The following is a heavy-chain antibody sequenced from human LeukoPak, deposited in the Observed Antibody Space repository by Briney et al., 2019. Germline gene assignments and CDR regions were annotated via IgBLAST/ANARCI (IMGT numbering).Heavy chain of an antibody. J-gene: IGHJ4*02. CDR1: GGSVSSCSYY. V-gene: IGHV4-61*01. CDR2: IYYSGST. CDR3: ARLQRAAGIAVAGSLDY. Sequence: SETLSLTCTVSGGSVSSCSYYWSWIRQPPGKGLEWIGYIYYSGSTNYNPSLKSRVTISVDTSKNQFSLKLSPVTAADTAVYYCARLQRAAGIAVAGSLDYWGQGTLVTVSS. D-gene: IGHD6-19*01.